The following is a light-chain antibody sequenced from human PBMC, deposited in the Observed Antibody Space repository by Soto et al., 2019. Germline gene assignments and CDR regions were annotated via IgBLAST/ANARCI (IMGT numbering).Light chain of an antibody. CDR1: SSDVGGYDY. Sequence: QSVLTQPASVSGSPGQSITISCTGTSSDVGGYDYVSWYQLHPGKAPKLMVFEVNNRPSGVSYRFSGSKSGNPASLTISGLQAEDEADYFCSSYSISTAYLFGTGTKVT. J-gene: IGLJ1*01. V-gene: IGLV2-14*01. CDR3: SSYSISTAYL. CDR2: EVN.